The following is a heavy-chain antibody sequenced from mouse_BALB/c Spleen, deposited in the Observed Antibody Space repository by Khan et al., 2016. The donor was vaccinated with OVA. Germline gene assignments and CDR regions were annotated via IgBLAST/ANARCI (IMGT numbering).Heavy chain of an antibody. J-gene: IGHJ4*01. CDR2: ISYSGST. CDR3: ASELGRYYAMDY. Sequence: VQLQASGPGLVKPFQSLSLTCTVTGYSITSDYAWNWIRQFPGNKLEWMGCISYSGSTSYNPSLKSRISITRDTSKNQFFLQLNSVTSEDTATYYCASELGRYYAMDYWGQGTSVTVSS. D-gene: IGHD4-1*01. CDR1: GYSITSDYA. V-gene: IGHV3-2*02.